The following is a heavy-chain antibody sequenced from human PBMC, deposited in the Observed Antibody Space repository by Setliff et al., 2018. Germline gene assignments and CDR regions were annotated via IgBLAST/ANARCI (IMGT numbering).Heavy chain of an antibody. J-gene: IGHJ4*01. CDR3: ARADHLVTTTFDY. V-gene: IGHV7-4-1*02. CDR1: GYTFTSYG. CDR2: INTNTGNP. D-gene: IGHD4-17*01. Sequence: ASVKVSCKASGYTFTSYGISWVRQAPGQGLEWMGWINTNTGNPTYAQGFTGRFVFSLDTSVSTAYLDISNLKAEDTATYYCARADHLVTTTFDYWGQGTLVTLSS.